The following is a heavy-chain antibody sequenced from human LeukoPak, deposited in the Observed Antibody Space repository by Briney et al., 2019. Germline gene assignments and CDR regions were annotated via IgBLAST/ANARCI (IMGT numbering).Heavy chain of an antibody. Sequence: PGGSLRLSCTASGFTFGDYAMSWFRQAPGKGLEWVANIKYDGSEKDYVDSVKGRFTISRDNAKNSLYLQMNSLRAEDTAVYYCARDIAPAGLFFDYWGQGTLVTVSS. D-gene: IGHD6-13*01. J-gene: IGHJ4*02. V-gene: IGHV3-7*01. CDR2: IKYDGSEK. CDR1: GFTFGDYA. CDR3: ARDIAPAGLFFDY.